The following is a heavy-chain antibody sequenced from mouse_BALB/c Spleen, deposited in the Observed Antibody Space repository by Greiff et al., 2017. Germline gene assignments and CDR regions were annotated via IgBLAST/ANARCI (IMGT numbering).Heavy chain of an antibody. D-gene: IGHD2-3*01. CDR2: IWAGGST. CDR3: ARDHDGGYFFDY. V-gene: IGHV2-9*02. Sequence: VKLVESGPGLVAPSQSLPITCTVSGFSLTSYGVHWVRQPPGKGLEWLGVIWAGGSTNYNSALMSRLSISKDNSKSQVFLKMNSLQTDDTAMYYCARDHDGGYFFDYWGQGTTLTVSS. CDR1: GFSLTSYG. J-gene: IGHJ2*01.